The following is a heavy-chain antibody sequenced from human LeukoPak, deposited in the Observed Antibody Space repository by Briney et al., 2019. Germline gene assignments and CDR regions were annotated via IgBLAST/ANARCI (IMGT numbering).Heavy chain of an antibody. J-gene: IGHJ6*02. Sequence: GASVKVSCKASGYTFISYYMHWVRQAPGRGLEWMGIINPSGGSTSYAQKFQGRVTMTRDTSTSTVYMELSSLRSEDTAVYYCARAYDFWSGYSDPGMDVWGQGTTVTVSS. D-gene: IGHD3-3*01. V-gene: IGHV1-46*01. CDR1: GYTFISYY. CDR3: ARAYDFWSGYSDPGMDV. CDR2: INPSGGST.